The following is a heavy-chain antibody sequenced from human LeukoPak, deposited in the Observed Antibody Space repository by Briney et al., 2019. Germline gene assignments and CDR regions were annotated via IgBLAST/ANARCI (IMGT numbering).Heavy chain of an antibody. CDR1: GFTFTSSA. Sequence: ASVKVSCKASGFTFTSSAVQWVRQARGQRLEGIGWIVVGSGNTNYAQKFQERVTITRDMSTSTAYMELSSLRSEDTAVYYCAADLHYYGSGSFGPTLYYFDYWGQGTLVTVSS. CDR3: AADLHYYGSGSFGPTLYYFDY. J-gene: IGHJ4*02. D-gene: IGHD3-10*01. CDR2: IVVGSGNT. V-gene: IGHV1-58*01.